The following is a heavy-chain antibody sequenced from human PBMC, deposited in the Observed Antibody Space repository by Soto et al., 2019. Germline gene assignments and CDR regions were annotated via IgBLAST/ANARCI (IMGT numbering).Heavy chain of an antibody. CDR1: AGSISSYY. D-gene: IGHD3-10*01. Sequence: SETLSLTCTVSAGSISSYYWSWIRQPPGKGLEWIGYIYYSGSTNYNPSLKSRVTISVDTSKNQFSLKLSSVTAADTAVYYCARQVLLWFGELSWFDYWGQGTLVTISS. CDR3: ARQVLLWFGELSWFDY. V-gene: IGHV4-59*01. CDR2: IYYSGST. J-gene: IGHJ4*02.